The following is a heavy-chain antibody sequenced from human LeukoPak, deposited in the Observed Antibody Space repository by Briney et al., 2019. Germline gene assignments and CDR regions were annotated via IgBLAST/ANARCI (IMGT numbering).Heavy chain of an antibody. CDR3: AREGYFGSGIDYFYGMDV. Sequence: DSVKVSCMASGFTFNIYGITWVRQAPGQGLEWMGWISVYNGDTKHAQKLQGRVTMTTDTSMTTAYMELRSLRSDDTAVYYCAREGYFGSGIDYFYGMDVWGQGTKVTVSS. CDR2: ISVYNGDT. D-gene: IGHD3-10*01. J-gene: IGHJ6*02. V-gene: IGHV1-18*01. CDR1: GFTFNIYG.